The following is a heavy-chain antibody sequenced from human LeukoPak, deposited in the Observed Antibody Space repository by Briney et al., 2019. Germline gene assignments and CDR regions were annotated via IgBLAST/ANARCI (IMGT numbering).Heavy chain of an antibody. CDR1: GYTFTSYG. J-gene: IGHJ5*02. CDR3: SRVVVAGGGNWFDP. V-gene: IGHV1-18*01. Sequence: ASVMVFCKASGYTFTSYGISWVRHAPGQGVEWMGWISPYNGNTNYAQNLQGRVTMTTDTSTSTAYMELRSLRSDDTAVYYCSRVVVAGGGNWFDPWGQGTLVTVSS. D-gene: IGHD6-19*01. CDR2: ISPYNGNT.